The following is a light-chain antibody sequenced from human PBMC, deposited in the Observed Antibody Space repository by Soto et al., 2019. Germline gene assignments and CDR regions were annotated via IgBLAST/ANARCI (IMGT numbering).Light chain of an antibody. V-gene: IGLV2-14*01. CDR1: SSDVGGYNY. CDR2: EVT. J-gene: IGLJ2*01. CDR3: SSYTSSSIVI. Sequence: QSALPQPASVSGSPGQSITISCTGTSSDVGGYNYVSWYQQHPGKAPKLMIYEVTNRPSGVSNHFSGSKSGNTASLTISGLQAEDEADYYCSSYTSSSIVIFGGGTKLTVL.